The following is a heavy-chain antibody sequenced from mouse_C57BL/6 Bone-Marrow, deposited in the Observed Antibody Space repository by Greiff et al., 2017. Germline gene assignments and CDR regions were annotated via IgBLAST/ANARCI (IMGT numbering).Heavy chain of an antibody. CDR2: ISYDGSN. CDR3: ARDPNYYGSSYWYFDV. V-gene: IGHV3-6*01. J-gene: IGHJ1*03. Sequence: EVKLEESGPGLVKPSQSLSLTCSVTGYSITSGYYWNWIRQFPGNKLEWMGYISYDGSNNYNPSLKNRISITRDTSKNQFFLKLNSVTTEDTATYYCARDPNYYGSSYWYFDVWGTGTTVTVSS. D-gene: IGHD1-1*01. CDR1: GYSITSGYY.